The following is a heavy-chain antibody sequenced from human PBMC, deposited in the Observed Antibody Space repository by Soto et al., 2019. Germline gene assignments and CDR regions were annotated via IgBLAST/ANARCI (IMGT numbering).Heavy chain of an antibody. CDR3: ARRGGSGDRNICSYYYMDV. Sequence: EIQVLESGGGLVQPGGSLRLSCAASGFTFKTHVMSWVRQAPGKGLEWVSSISGTGANTYFADSVKGRFIISRDNSKNTLRLQMKSLRAEDTAVYYCARRGGSGDRNICSYYYMDVWGKGTTVIVSS. CDR1: GFTFKTHV. V-gene: IGHV3-23*01. D-gene: IGHD2-15*01. CDR2: ISGTGANT. J-gene: IGHJ6*03.